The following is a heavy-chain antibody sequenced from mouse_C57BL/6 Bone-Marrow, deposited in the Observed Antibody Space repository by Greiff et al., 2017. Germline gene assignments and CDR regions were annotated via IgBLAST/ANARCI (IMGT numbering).Heavy chain of an antibody. J-gene: IGHJ3*01. CDR3: ASSLPPAWFAY. CDR2: IYPRSGNT. V-gene: IGHV1-81*01. D-gene: IGHD2-1*01. CDR1: GYTFTSYG. Sequence: VHLVESGAELARPGASVKLSCKASGYTFTSYGISWVKQRTGQGLEWIGEIYPRSGNTYYNEKFKGKATLTADKSSSTAYMELRSLTSEDSAVYFCASSLPPAWFAYWGQGTLVTVSA.